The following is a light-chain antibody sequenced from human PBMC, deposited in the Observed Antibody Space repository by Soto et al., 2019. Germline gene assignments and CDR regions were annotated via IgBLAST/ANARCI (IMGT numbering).Light chain of an antibody. Sequence: QSALTQPASVSGSPGQSITIYCTGTSNDIGGYNYVSWYQQHPGEAPKLIIYEVSNRPSGVSNRFSGSKSDNTASLTITGLQAEDEASYYCSSYTITHIPVIFGGGTKLTVL. CDR1: SNDIGGYNY. V-gene: IGLV2-14*01. CDR2: EVS. J-gene: IGLJ2*01. CDR3: SSYTITHIPVI.